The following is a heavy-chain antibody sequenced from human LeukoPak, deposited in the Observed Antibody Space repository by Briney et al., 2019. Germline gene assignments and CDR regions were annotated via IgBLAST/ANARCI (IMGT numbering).Heavy chain of an antibody. V-gene: IGHV1-18*01. CDR1: GYTFTSYG. Sequence: ASVKVSCKASGYTFTSYGISWVRQAPGQGLEWMGWISAYNGNTNYAQKLQGRVTMTTDTSTSTAYMELRSLRSDDTAVYYCARDSRAMVVLELLWFDPWGQGTLVTLSS. CDR3: ARDSRAMVVLELLWFDP. D-gene: IGHD1-7*01. CDR2: ISAYNGNT. J-gene: IGHJ5*02.